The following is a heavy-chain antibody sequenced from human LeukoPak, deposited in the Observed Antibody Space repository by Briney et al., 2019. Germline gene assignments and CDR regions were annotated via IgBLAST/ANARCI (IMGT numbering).Heavy chain of an antibody. D-gene: IGHD3-10*01. V-gene: IGHV3-53*01. CDR1: GFTVGSKY. CDR2: LYSGSST. Sequence: GGSLRLSCAASGFTVGSKYMNWVRQAPGKGLEWVSILYSGSSTYYADSVKGRFTVSRDDSKNTLYLQMNSLRADDTAMYYCATVGDHYHWYLDLWGRGTLVSVSS. CDR3: ATVGDHYHWYLDL. J-gene: IGHJ2*01.